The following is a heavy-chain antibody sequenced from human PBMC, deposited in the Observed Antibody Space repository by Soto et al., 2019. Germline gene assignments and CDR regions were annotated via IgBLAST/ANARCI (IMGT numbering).Heavy chain of an antibody. D-gene: IGHD3-10*01. V-gene: IGHV4-34*01. CDR3: ASQNMVRGVMGY. Sequence: SETLSLTCAVYGGSFSGYYWSWIRQPPGKGLEWIGEINHSGSTNYNPSLKSRVTISVDTSKNQFSLKLSSVTAADTAVYYCASQNMVRGVMGYWGQGTLVTVSS. CDR2: INHSGST. J-gene: IGHJ4*02. CDR1: GGSFSGYY.